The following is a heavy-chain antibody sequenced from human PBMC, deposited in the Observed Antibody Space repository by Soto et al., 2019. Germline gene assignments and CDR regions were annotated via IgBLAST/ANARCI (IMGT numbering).Heavy chain of an antibody. CDR3: ARSSDSTLQHIYYFDS. J-gene: IGHJ4*02. CDR2: IFSNDEK. CDR1: DLSLKNARVG. D-gene: IGHD6-13*01. V-gene: IGHV2-26*01. Sequence: QVTLRESGPVLVKPTETLMLTCTVSDLSLKNARVGVSWIRQSPGKALEWLAHIFSNDEKSYSTSLRSRLTISKGSSRSQVVLTMTIMDPADTAIYFCARSSDSTLQHIYYFDSWRQVTPVTVSS.